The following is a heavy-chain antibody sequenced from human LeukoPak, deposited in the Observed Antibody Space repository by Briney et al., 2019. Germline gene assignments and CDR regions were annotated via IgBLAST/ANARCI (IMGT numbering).Heavy chain of an antibody. D-gene: IGHD7-27*01. CDR2: IGTKSGNT. J-gene: IGHJ3*02. CDR3: ARTPLGKMHAFDI. V-gene: IGHV1-18*01. CDR1: SYTFTNDG. Sequence: ASVKVSCKASSYTFTNDGISWVRQAPGQGLEWMGWIGTKSGNTNYAPSFQARVTLTTDTSSTTAYMEPRSLTSDDTAAYYCARTPLGKMHAFDIWGQGTIVTVSS.